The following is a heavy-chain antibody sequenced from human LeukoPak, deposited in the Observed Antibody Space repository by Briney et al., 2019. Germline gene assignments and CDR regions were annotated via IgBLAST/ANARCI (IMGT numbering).Heavy chain of an antibody. CDR3: AILDAGIDFDY. CDR2: ITSSPTTI. Sequence: GGSLRLSCAASGFIFRDREMNWVRQAPGKGLEWVAHITSSPTTIYYADSVRGRFTISRDDAKNSLYLQMNSLRAEDTAVYYCAILDAGIDFDYWGQEPRSPSPQ. V-gene: IGHV3-48*03. J-gene: IGHJ4*01. CDR1: GFIFRDRE. D-gene: IGHD3-3*01.